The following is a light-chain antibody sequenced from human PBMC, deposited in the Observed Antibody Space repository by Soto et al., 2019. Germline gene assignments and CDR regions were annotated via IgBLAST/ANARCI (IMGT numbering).Light chain of an antibody. CDR2: GNT. Sequence: QAVVTQPPSVSGAPGQRVTISCSGSSSNIGAGFDVHWYRHLPGIAPKLLIHGNTNRPSGVPDRFSGSKSGSSASLAITGLQAEDEADYYCQSYDSSLSGSVFGGGTKLTVL. CDR1: SSNIGAGFD. CDR3: QSYDSSLSGSV. V-gene: IGLV1-40*01. J-gene: IGLJ3*02.